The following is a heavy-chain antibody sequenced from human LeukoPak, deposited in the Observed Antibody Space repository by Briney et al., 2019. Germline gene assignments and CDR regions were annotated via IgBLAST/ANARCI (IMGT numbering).Heavy chain of an antibody. CDR1: GGSINSYY. D-gene: IGHD6-19*01. V-gene: IGHV4-59*01. Sequence: SEALSLTCTVSGGSINSYYWSWIRQPPGKGLEWIGYIYNSETINYNPSLTSRVTISLDTSKNQVSLKLTSVPAADTAVYSCVRVAGASSILSAFDIWGQGTMVTVSS. CDR2: IYNSETI. J-gene: IGHJ3*02. CDR3: VRVAGASSILSAFDI.